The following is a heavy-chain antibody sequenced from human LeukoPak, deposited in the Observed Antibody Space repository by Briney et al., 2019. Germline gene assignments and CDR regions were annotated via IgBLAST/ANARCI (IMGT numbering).Heavy chain of an antibody. J-gene: IGHJ4*02. CDR3: ARAKGRSPLFDY. CDR1: GDSVSSNNAA. D-gene: IGHD6-13*01. CDR2: TYYRSKWYN. V-gene: IGHV6-1*01. Sequence: SQTLSLTCAICGDSVSSNNAAWNWIRQSPSRGLEWLGRTYYRSKWYNDYAVSVKGRIAINPDTSKNQFSLQLNSVTPEDTAVYYCARAKGRSPLFDYWGRGTLVTVSS.